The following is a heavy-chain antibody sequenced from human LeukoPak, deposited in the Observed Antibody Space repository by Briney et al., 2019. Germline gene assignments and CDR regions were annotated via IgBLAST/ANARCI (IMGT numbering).Heavy chain of an antibody. D-gene: IGHD2-2*01. J-gene: IGHJ3*02. CDR1: GGSFSGYY. CDR2: INHSGST. V-gene: IGHV4-34*01. Sequence: SETLSLTCAVYGGSFSGYYWSWIRQPPGKGLEWIGEINHSGSTNYNPSLKSRVTISVDTSKNQFSLKLSSVTAAGTAVYYCARRYCSSTSCYVRRENAFDIWGQGTMVTVSS. CDR3: ARRYCSSTSCYVRRENAFDI.